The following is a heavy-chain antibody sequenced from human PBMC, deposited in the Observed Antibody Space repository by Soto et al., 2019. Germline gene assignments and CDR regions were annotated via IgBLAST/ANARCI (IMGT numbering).Heavy chain of an antibody. CDR2: ISYDGSNK. CDR3: AKSTVVTPRYFDY. D-gene: IGHD4-17*01. CDR1: GFTFSSYG. J-gene: IGHJ4*02. V-gene: IGHV3-30*18. Sequence: GGSLRLSCAASGFTFSSYGMHWVRQAPGKGLEWVAVISYDGSNKYYADSVKGRFTVSRDNSKNTLYLQMNSLRAEDTAVYYCAKSTVVTPRYFDYWGQGTLVTVSS.